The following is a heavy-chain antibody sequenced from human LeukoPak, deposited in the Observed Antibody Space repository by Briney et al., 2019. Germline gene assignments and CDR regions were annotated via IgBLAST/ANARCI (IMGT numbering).Heavy chain of an antibody. CDR1: GFTLNVFH. CDR2: ITSSGTYI. Sequence: GGSLRLSCAASGFTLNVFHMNWVRQAPGKGLEWISSITSSGTYITYADSIQGRFTISRDNAKNSLYLQMNSLRVDDTALYYCARASGGWDLDYWGHGTLVTVSS. V-gene: IGHV3-21*01. CDR3: ARASGGWDLDY. D-gene: IGHD1-26*01. J-gene: IGHJ4*01.